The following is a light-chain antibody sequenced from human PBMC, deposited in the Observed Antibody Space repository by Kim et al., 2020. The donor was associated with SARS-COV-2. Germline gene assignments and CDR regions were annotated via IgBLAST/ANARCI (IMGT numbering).Light chain of an antibody. V-gene: IGLV2-14*01. Sequence: QSALTQPASVSGSPGQSITISCTGTSSDVGGYNYVSWYQQHPGKAPKLMIYDVSKRPSGVSNRFSGSKSGNTASLTISGLQAEDEADYYCSSYTSSRTYEVVGGGTELTVL. CDR2: DVS. CDR1: SSDVGGYNY. CDR3: SSYTSSRTYEV. J-gene: IGLJ2*01.